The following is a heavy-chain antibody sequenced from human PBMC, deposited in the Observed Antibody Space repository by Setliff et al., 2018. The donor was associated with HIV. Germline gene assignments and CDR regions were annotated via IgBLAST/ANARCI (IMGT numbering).Heavy chain of an antibody. Sequence: SETLSLTCTVSGGSISDSRYYWGWIRQPPGKGLEWIGNIYYSGSTYYNPSLKSRVTISVDTSKNQFSLRLSSVTAADTAVYYCARPVEMANREFDYWGQGTLVTVSS. V-gene: IGHV4-39*01. J-gene: IGHJ4*02. CDR2: IYYSGST. CDR3: ARPVEMANREFDY. D-gene: IGHD1-26*01. CDR1: GGSISDSRYY.